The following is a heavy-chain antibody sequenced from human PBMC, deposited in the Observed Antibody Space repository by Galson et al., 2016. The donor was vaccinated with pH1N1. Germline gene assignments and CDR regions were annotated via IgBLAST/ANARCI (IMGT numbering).Heavy chain of an antibody. D-gene: IGHD3-16*01. CDR1: GYSFTASW. J-gene: IGHJ4*02. CDR3: ARGQGSETAPVWVDY. Sequence: QSGAEVKKPGESLKISCKGSGYSFTASWIGWVRQMPGKGLEWMGIIYAGDSDTRYSPSFQGQVTISVDKSINTAFLQGSSLEASDTAMYYCARGQGSETAPVWVDYWGQGTLVTVSS. V-gene: IGHV5-51*01. CDR2: IYAGDSDT.